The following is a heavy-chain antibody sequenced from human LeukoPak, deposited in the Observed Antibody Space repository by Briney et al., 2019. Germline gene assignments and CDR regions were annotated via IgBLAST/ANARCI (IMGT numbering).Heavy chain of an antibody. CDR2: IYYSGST. J-gene: IGHJ4*02. Sequence: SETLSLTCTVSGGSISSSSYYWRWIRQPPGKGLEWIGRIYYSGSTYCTPSLKSQVTASVDTTKNQISRKLSSVTAANTAVYYCARPSSGNFDNGGQGTRATVPS. CDR1: GGSISSSSYY. V-gene: IGHV4-39*01. CDR3: ARPSSGNFDN. D-gene: IGHD6-19*01.